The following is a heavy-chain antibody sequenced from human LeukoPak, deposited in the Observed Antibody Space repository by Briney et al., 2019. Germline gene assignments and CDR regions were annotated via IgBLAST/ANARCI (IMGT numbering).Heavy chain of an antibody. CDR3: GKDFSYYDSSGSGPDY. J-gene: IGHJ4*02. Sequence: PGRSLRLSCAASGFPFSTYGMHWVRQAPGRGLEWVAFIWYDGSNTYYADSVKVRFTIYRDNSKNTLYLQMNRLRVEDTAVYYCGKDFSYYDSSGSGPDYWGQGTLVTVSS. CDR1: GFPFSTYG. V-gene: IGHV3-33*06. D-gene: IGHD3-22*01. CDR2: IWYDGSNT.